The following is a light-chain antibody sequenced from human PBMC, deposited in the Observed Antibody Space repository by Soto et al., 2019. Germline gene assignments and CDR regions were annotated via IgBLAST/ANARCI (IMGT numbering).Light chain of an antibody. CDR1: NSDFGSYNL. CDR2: EDN. V-gene: IGLV2-23*01. CDR3: CSYAGSNVV. Sequence: QSVLTQPASVSGSPGQSISISCTGTNSDFGSYNLVSWYQQYPDKASKLMIYEDNKRPSGVSYRFSGSKSGNTASLTISGLQAEDEADYYCCSYAGSNVVFGGGTKLTVL. J-gene: IGLJ2*01.